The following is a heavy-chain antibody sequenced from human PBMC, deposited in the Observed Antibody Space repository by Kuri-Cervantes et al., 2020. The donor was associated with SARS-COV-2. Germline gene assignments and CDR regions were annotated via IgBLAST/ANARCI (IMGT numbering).Heavy chain of an antibody. CDR2: ISSGSSYI. CDR1: GFTFSSYS. J-gene: IGHJ4*02. V-gene: IGHV3-21*01. D-gene: IGHD6-13*01. CDR3: ARPENVPRQRHKGPGIAAAAVTPAGY. Sequence: GGSLRLSCAASGFTFSSYSMNWVRQAPGKGLEWVSSISSGSSYIYYADSVKGRFTISRDNAKNSLYLQMNSLRAEDTAVYYCARPENVPRQRHKGPGIAAAAVTPAGYWGQGTLVTVSS.